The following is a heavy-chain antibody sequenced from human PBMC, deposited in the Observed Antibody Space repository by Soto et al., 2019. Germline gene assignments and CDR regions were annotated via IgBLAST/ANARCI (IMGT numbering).Heavy chain of an antibody. V-gene: IGHV4-34*01. Sequence: QVQLQQWGAGLLKPSETLSLTCAVYGGSFSGYYWSWIRQPPGKGLEWIGEINHSGSTNYNPSLKSRVTISVDTSKNQFSLKLSSVTAADTAVYYCARDRIMITFGGVILSAFDYWGQGTLVTVSS. J-gene: IGHJ4*02. CDR2: INHSGST. CDR1: GGSFSGYY. D-gene: IGHD3-16*01. CDR3: ARDRIMITFGGVILSAFDY.